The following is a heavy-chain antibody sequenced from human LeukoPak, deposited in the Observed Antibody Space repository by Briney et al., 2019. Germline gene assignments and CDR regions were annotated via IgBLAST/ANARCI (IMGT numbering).Heavy chain of an antibody. CDR1: GFTFSSYG. CDR2: IRYDGSNK. V-gene: IGHV3-30*02. Sequence: GGSLRLSCAASGFTFSSYGMHWVRQAPGKGLEWVAFIRYDGSNKYSADSVKGRFTISRDNSKNTLYLQMNSLRAEDTAVYYCANAYYDFWSGYYYFDYWGQGTLVTVSS. CDR3: ANAYYDFWSGYYYFDY. D-gene: IGHD3-3*01. J-gene: IGHJ4*02.